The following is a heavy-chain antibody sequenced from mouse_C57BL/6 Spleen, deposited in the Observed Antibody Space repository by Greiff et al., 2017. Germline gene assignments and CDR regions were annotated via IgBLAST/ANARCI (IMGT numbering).Heavy chain of an antibody. D-gene: IGHD1-1*01. CDR1: GFSLTSYA. V-gene: IGHV2-9-1*01. CDR2: IWTGGGT. CDR3: ARYYYGSSWYFDV. Sequence: VKVVESGPGLVAPSQSLSITCTVSGFSLTSYAISWVRQPPGKGLEWLGVIWTGGGTNYNSALKSRLSISKDNSKSQVFLKMNSLQTDDTARYYCARYYYGSSWYFDVWGTGTTVTVSS. J-gene: IGHJ1*03.